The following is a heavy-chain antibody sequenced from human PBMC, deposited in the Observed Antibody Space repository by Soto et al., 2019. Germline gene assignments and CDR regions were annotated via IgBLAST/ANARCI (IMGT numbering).Heavy chain of an antibody. CDR2: ILYTGST. J-gene: IGHJ1*01. Sequence: QLQLQESGPGLVKPSQTLSLTCTVSGGSISIDTYYWAWIRQRPGKGLEWIGNILYTGSTSYNPSRSSRGTMSADTSKSHFSLKPTAVTAVYTAILYCACLPRYECWTWGQCSLVTASS. D-gene: IGHD1-20*01. V-gene: IGHV4-39*01. CDR1: GGSISIDTYY. CDR3: ACLPRYECWT.